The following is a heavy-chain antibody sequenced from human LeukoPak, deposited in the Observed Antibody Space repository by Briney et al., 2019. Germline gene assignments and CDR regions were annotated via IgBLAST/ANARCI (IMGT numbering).Heavy chain of an antibody. D-gene: IGHD5-24*01. V-gene: IGHV1-2*06. CDR1: GYIFTGHY. Sequence: ASVKVSCKASGYIFTGHYMNWVRQVPGQGLEWMGRINPKTGGTNYAQNFQGRVTMTRDTSISTAYMELSRLRPDDTAVYYCARVGDGLNDAFDIWGQGTMVTVSS. CDR3: ARVGDGLNDAFDI. CDR2: INPKTGGT. J-gene: IGHJ3*02.